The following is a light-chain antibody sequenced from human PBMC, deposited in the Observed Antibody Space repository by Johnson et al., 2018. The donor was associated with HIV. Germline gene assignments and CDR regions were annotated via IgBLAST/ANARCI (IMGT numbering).Light chain of an antibody. Sequence: HSVLTQPPSVSAAPGQKVTISCSGSSSNIGSNYVSWYQQLPGTAPKLLIYDNNKRPSGIPDRFSGSKSGTSATLGITGLQTGDEADYYCGTWDSSLSAYVFGTGTKVTAL. J-gene: IGLJ1*01. CDR1: SSNIGSNY. CDR3: GTWDSSLSAYV. CDR2: DNN. V-gene: IGLV1-51*01.